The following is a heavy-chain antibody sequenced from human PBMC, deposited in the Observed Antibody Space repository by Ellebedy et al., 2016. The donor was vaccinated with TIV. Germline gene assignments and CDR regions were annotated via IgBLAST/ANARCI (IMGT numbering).Heavy chain of an antibody. V-gene: IGHV4-59*08. CDR2: IYYSGST. CDR3: ARLRHYGGDSVWFFDL. Sequence: MPSETLSLTCTVSGDSMSNYYWSWIRQPPGKPLEWIGSIYYSGSTNYNPSLKSRVTISLDTSKNQFSLRLTSVTAADTAVYYCARLRHYGGDSVWFFDLWGRGTLVTVSS. J-gene: IGHJ2*01. CDR1: GDSMSNYY. D-gene: IGHD4-23*01.